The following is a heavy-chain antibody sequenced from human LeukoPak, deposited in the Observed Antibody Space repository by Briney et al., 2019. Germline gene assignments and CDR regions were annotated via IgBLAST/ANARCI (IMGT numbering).Heavy chain of an antibody. J-gene: IGHJ6*03. CDR2: ISSSSSYI. V-gene: IGHV3-21*01. CDR1: GFTFSSYS. Sequence: GGSLRLSCAASGFTFSSYSMNWVRQAPGKGLEWVSSISSSSSYIYYADSVKGRFTISRDNAKNSLYLQMNSLRAEDTAVYYCARVYSSRPSYYYYYMDVWGKGTTVTVSS. D-gene: IGHD6-13*01. CDR3: ARVYSSRPSYYYYYMDV.